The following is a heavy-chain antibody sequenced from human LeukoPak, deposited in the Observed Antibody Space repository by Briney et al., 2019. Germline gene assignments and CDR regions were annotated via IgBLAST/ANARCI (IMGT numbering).Heavy chain of an antibody. Sequence: PGGSLRLSCAASGFTYGNYGMHWVRQAPGKGLEWVAVIWYDGSNKYYADSVKGRFTISRDNSKNTLYLQMNSLRAEDTAVYYCAKDALYGDHRRYMDVWGKGTTVTVSS. J-gene: IGHJ6*03. D-gene: IGHD4-17*01. CDR3: AKDALYGDHRRYMDV. CDR1: GFTYGNYG. V-gene: IGHV3-33*06. CDR2: IWYDGSNK.